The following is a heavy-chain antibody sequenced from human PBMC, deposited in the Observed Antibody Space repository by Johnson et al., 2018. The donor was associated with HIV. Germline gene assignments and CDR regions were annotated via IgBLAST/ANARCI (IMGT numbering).Heavy chain of an antibody. CDR3: AKVRNYYGSGVGAFDI. V-gene: IGHV3-30*02. J-gene: IGHJ3*02. D-gene: IGHD3-10*01. CDR1: GFTFSSYG. CDR2: IRYDGSNK. Sequence: QVQLVESGGGVVQPGRSLRLSCAASGFTFSSYGMHWVRQAPGKGLEWVAFIRYDGSNKYYADSVKGRFTISRDNSKNTLYLQMNSLRAEDTAVYYCAKVRNYYGSGVGAFDIWGQVTMVTVSS.